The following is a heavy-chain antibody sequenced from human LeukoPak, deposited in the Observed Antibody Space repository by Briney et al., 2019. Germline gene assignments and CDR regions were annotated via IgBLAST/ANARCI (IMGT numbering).Heavy chain of an antibody. CDR2: IRYDGITK. CDR3: AALHTGTFVDY. Sequence: GGSLRLSCAASGFSFSGYGMHWVRQVPGKGLEWVAFIRYDGITKFYIDSVKGRFAISRDDSKNTLSLQMNSLRTEDTAVYYCAALHTGTFVDYWGQGTLVTVSS. D-gene: IGHD4-17*01. V-gene: IGHV3-30*02. J-gene: IGHJ4*02. CDR1: GFSFSGYG.